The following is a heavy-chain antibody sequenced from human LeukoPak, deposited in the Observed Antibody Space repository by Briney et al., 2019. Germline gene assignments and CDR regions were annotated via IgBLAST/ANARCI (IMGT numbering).Heavy chain of an antibody. D-gene: IGHD6-19*01. CDR1: GGSISSYY. J-gene: IGHJ3*01. CDR3: AAGWGIDSFDF. CDR2: IYYTGKT. Sequence: SETLSLTCAVSGGSISSYYWTWIRQPPGKGLEWIGFIYYTGKTNSNPSLKSRVIISLETSKNQFSLKLNSVTAADTAVYFCAAGWGIDSFDFWGHGTMVIVSS. V-gene: IGHV4-59*12.